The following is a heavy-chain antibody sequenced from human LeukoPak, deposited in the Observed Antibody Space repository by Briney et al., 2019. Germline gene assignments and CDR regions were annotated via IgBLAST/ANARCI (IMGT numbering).Heavy chain of an antibody. CDR3: TRDLGEYDYVD. V-gene: IGHV3-21*01. Sequence: GGSLGLSCAASGFTFSSYSMNWVRQAPGKGLEWVSSISSSSNYIYYADSVKGRFTISRDNAKNSLYLQMNSLRAEDTAVYYCTRDLGEYDYVDWGQGTLVTVSS. CDR1: GFTFSSYS. CDR2: ISSSSNYI. D-gene: IGHD3-16*01. J-gene: IGHJ4*02.